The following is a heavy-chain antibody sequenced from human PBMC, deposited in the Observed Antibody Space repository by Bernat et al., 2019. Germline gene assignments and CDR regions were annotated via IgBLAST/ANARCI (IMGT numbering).Heavy chain of an antibody. CDR3: ARMTYYYDSSGYSPYFDY. CDR1: GYTFTGYY. J-gene: IGHJ4*02. Sequence: QVQLVQSGAEVKKPGASVKVSCKASGYTFTGYYMHWVRQAPGQGLEWMGWINPNSGGTNYAQKFQGWVNMNRDTSISTAYMELSRLRSDDTAVYYCARMTYYYDSSGYSPYFDYWGQGTLVTVSS. CDR2: INPNSGGT. V-gene: IGHV1-2*04. D-gene: IGHD3-22*01.